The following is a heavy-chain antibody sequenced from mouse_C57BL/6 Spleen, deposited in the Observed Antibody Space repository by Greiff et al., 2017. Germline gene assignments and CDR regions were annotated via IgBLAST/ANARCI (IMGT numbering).Heavy chain of an antibody. CDR2: IDPSDSET. Sequence: QVQLQQPGAELVRPGSSVKLSCKASGYTFTSSWMHWVKQRPIQGLEWIGNIDPSDSETHYNQKFKDKATLTVDKSSSTAYMQLSSLTSEDSAVYYCARGRNWAYYFDYWGQGTTLTVSS. CDR1: GYTFTSSW. V-gene: IGHV1-52*01. D-gene: IGHD4-1*01. CDR3: ARGRNWAYYFDY. J-gene: IGHJ2*01.